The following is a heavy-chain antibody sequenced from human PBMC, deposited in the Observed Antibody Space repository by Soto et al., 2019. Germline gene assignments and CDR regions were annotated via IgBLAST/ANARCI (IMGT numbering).Heavy chain of an antibody. CDR2: IIVGSSNT. D-gene: IGHD6-19*01. CDR1: GFTFTSSA. CDR3: AAYSSGWTGFDY. Sequence: SVKVSCKASGFTFTSSAVQWLLQARGQRLEWIGWIIVGSSNTNYAQKFQERVTITRDMSTSTAYMELSSLRSEDTAVYYCAAYSSGWTGFDYWGQGTLVTVSS. V-gene: IGHV1-58*01. J-gene: IGHJ4*02.